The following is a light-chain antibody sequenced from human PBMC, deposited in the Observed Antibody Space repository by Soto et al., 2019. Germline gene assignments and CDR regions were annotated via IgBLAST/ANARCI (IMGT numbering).Light chain of an antibody. CDR2: EVS. CDR3: SSYSISTVV. J-gene: IGLJ2*01. CDR1: SSDVGGYDY. V-gene: IGLV2-14*01. Sequence: QSALTQPASVSGSPGQSITISCTGTSSDVGGYDYVSWYQLHPGKAPKLMVFEVSNRPSGVSYRFSGSKSGNTASLTISGLQAEDEADYFCSSYSISTVVFGGGTKLTVL.